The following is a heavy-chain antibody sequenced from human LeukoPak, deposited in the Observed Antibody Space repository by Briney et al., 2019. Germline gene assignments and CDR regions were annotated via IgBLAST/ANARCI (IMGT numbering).Heavy chain of an antibody. CDR2: INSDGGST. Sequence: GGSLRLSCAASGFTFSSYWMHWVRQAPGKGLVWVSRINSDGGSTYSADSVKGRFTISRDNAKNTLYLQMNSLRAEDTAVYYCARGGYDAYYFDSWGQGTLVTVSS. D-gene: IGHD3-3*01. CDR1: GFTFSSYW. V-gene: IGHV3-74*01. J-gene: IGHJ4*02. CDR3: ARGGYDAYYFDS.